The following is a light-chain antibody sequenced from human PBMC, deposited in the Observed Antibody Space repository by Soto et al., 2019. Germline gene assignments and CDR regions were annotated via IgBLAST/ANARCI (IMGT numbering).Light chain of an antibody. J-gene: IGLJ2*01. CDR2: EVS. CDR3: SSYVTGNSVI. Sequence: QSALTQPPSASGSPGQSVTISCTGTSRDVGGHDYVSWYQQDPGKAPKLMIYEVSKRPSGVPDRFSGSKSGNTASLTVSGLQAEDEADYYCSSYVTGNSVIFGGGTKLTVL. V-gene: IGLV2-8*01. CDR1: SRDVGGHDY.